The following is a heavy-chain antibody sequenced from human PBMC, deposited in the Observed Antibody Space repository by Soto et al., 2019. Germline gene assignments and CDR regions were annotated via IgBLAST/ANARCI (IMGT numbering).Heavy chain of an antibody. CDR1: GGTFGGYG. V-gene: IGHV1-69*01. Sequence: QMHLVQSGPEVRKPGSSVKVSCKASGGTFGGYGIGWVRQAPGHGLEWMGGILPVFGTPRNAQKFEGRVTFPVEEVTTRALLALNSLGPEDTAPYYSARGDGEGGMAVWGQGTTVIVSS. D-gene: IGHD3-10*01. CDR2: ILPVFGTP. CDR3: ARGDGEGGMAV. J-gene: IGHJ6*02.